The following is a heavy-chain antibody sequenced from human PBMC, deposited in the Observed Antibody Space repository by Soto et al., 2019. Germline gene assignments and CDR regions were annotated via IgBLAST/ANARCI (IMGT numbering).Heavy chain of an antibody. CDR1: GGTFSSYA. CDR2: IIPIFGTA. J-gene: IGHJ4*02. CDR3: AREAPATVVTPGGYYFDY. D-gene: IGHD4-17*01. V-gene: IGHV1-69*13. Sequence: ASVKVSFKASGGTFSSYAISWVRQAPGQGLEWMGGIIPIFGTANYAQKFQGRVTITADESTSTAYMELSSLRSEDTAVYYCAREAPATVVTPGGYYFDYWGQGTLVTVSS.